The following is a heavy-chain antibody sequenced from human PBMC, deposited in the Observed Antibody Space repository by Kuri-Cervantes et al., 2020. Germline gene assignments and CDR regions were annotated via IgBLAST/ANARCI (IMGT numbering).Heavy chain of an antibody. CDR2: IKSKTDGGTT. D-gene: IGHD3-10*01. Sequence: GESLKISCAASGFTFSDHYMDWVRQAPGKGLEWVGRIKSKTDGGTTDYAAPVKGRFTISRDDSKNTLYLQMNSLKTEDTAVYYCTTLLWPLGNRWGPNDYWGQGTLVTVSS. V-gene: IGHV3-15*01. J-gene: IGHJ4*02. CDR3: TTLLWPLGNRWGPNDY. CDR1: GFTFSDHY.